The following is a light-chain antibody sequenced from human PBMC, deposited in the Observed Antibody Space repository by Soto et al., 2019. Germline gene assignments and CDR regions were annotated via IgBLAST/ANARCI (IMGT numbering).Light chain of an antibody. V-gene: IGLV2-14*01. CDR2: QVT. Sequence: QSSLTQPASLSGSPGQSITISCTGTSSDVGAYHYVSWYQHHPGKAPKLMIYQVTNRPSGVSDRFSGSKSGNTASLTISGLRADDEADYYCTSYSSTDTFYVFGTGTKVTVL. CDR3: TSYSSTDTFYV. CDR1: SSDVGAYHY. J-gene: IGLJ1*01.